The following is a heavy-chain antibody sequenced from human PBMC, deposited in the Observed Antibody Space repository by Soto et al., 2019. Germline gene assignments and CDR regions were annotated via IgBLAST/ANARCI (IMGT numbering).Heavy chain of an antibody. CDR3: ARDIIAYSSAWFPGFDP. CDR1: GDSLSRNF. D-gene: IGHD6-19*01. CDR2: IHNSGST. J-gene: IGHJ5*02. Sequence: LETLSLTCTVSGDSLSRNFWSWIRQPPGKGLEWIGSIHNSGSTNYNPSLKSRVTISVDTSKNQFSLKLNSVTAADTAVYYCARDIIAYSSAWFPGFDPWGQGTLVTVSS. V-gene: IGHV4-59*01.